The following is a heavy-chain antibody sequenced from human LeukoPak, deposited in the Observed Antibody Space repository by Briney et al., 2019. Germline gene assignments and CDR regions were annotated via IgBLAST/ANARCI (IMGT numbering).Heavy chain of an antibody. Sequence: GGSLRLSCAASGFTFSSYSMHWVRQAPGKGLEWVSSISCDGSNKYYADSVKGRFTISRDNAKNSLYLQMNSLRAEDTALYYCARPATDSGSYHDAFDIWGQGTMVTVSS. CDR3: ARPATDSGSYHDAFDI. V-gene: IGHV3-21*04. D-gene: IGHD1-26*01. J-gene: IGHJ3*02. CDR2: ISCDGSNK. CDR1: GFTFSSYS.